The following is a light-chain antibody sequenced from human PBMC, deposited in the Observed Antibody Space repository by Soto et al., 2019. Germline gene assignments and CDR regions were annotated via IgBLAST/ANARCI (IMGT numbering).Light chain of an antibody. CDR3: QQYNSYSRYT. V-gene: IGKV1-5*01. CDR1: PSISSW. Sequence: DIQMTQSPSTLSASVGDRVTITCRASPSISSWLAWYQQKPGKAPKLLIYDASSLESGVPSRFSGSGSGTEFTLTSSSLQPDDFATYYCQQYNSYSRYTFGQGTKLEIK. CDR2: DAS. J-gene: IGKJ2*01.